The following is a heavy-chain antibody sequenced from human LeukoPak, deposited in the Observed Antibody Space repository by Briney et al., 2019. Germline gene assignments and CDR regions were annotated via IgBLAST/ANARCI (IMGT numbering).Heavy chain of an antibody. Sequence: GGSLRLSCEASGFPFSSYAMTWVRHAPGKGLEWVSSIGSDGKTHYSESVKGRFVISRDNFGGMVFLQLNNLRVEDTALYYCARGLHYYVAMDVWGQGTTVTVSS. D-gene: IGHD3-10*02. CDR1: GFPFSSYA. J-gene: IGHJ6*02. CDR2: IGSDGKT. V-gene: IGHV3-23*01. CDR3: ARGLHYYVAMDV.